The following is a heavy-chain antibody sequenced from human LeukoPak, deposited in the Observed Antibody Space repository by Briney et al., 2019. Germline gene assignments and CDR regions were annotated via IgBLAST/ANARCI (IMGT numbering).Heavy chain of an antibody. J-gene: IGHJ3*02. CDR1: GFTFSDYY. CDR2: ISYSGRT. D-gene: IGHD5-24*01. Sequence: GSLRLSCAASGFTFSDYYMSWIRQAPGKGLEWIGSISYSGRTYYNPPLKSRATISIVTSKSQFSLKLNSVTAADTAVYYCARGWMATISAFDIWGQGTMVTVSS. V-gene: IGHV4-38-2*01. CDR3: ARGWMATISAFDI.